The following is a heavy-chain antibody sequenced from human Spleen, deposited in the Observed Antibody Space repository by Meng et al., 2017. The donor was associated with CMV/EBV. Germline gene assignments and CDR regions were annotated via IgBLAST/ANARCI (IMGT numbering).Heavy chain of an antibody. Sequence: YNFTDYCIHWVRQAPEQGLEWMGWINPKSGGTNYAQKFQGRVTMTRDTSITTAYMEVRRLKSDDTAVYYCARAPFVEYYDSSGYNDYWGQGTLVTVSS. CDR2: INPKSGGT. CDR1: YNFTDYC. CDR3: ARAPFVEYYDSSGYNDY. V-gene: IGHV1-2*02. D-gene: IGHD3-22*01. J-gene: IGHJ4*02.